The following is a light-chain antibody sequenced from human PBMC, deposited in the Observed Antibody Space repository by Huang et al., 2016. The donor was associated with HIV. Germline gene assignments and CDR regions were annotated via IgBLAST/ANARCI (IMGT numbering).Light chain of an antibody. CDR3: QQFYENPQT. Sequence: DIVMTQSPDFLSVSPGERATIDCKSSQSLLYSLNNKNCLAWFQQKPGRLPKLLRYWATARESGIADRFSGGGSGTDFSRTINDVQAEDVATYYCQQFYENPQTFGRGTAVEL. CDR1: QSLLYSLNNKNC. J-gene: IGKJ4*01. CDR2: WAT. V-gene: IGKV4-1*01.